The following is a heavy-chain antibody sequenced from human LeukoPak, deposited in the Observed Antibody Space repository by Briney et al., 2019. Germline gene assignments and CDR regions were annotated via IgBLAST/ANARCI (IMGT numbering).Heavy chain of an antibody. J-gene: IGHJ4*02. Sequence: GGSLRLSCAASGFTLSSYAMHWVRQAPGKGLEYVSAISNNGDSTYYANSVKGRFTISRDNSKNTLYLQMGSLRPEDMAVYYCARAASYSYYEFGGQGTLVTVSS. CDR1: GFTLSSYA. V-gene: IGHV3-64*01. CDR2: ISNNGDST. CDR3: ARAASYSYYEF. D-gene: IGHD4-4*01.